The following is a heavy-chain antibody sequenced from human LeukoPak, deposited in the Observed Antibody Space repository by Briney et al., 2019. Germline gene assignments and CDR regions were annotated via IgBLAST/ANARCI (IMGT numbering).Heavy chain of an antibody. D-gene: IGHD2-21*02. CDR3: AREAWGCGGDCYTQALFDY. CDR2: ISVYNGDT. Sequence: ASVKVSCKASGYTFTSYGIRWVRQAPGQGLEWMGWISVYNGDTNYAQSLQGRVTMTADTSTSTAYMELRGLRSDDTAVYYCAREAWGCGGDCYTQALFDYWGQGILVTVSS. J-gene: IGHJ4*02. CDR1: GYTFTSYG. V-gene: IGHV1-18*01.